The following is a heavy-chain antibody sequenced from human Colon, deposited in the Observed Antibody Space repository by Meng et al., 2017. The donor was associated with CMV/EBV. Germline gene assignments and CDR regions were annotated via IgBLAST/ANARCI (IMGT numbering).Heavy chain of an antibody. J-gene: IGHJ4*02. CDR1: GFIFNTYW. CDR2: IKQDGSEK. Sequence: GESLKISCVASGFIFNTYWMSWVRQAPGKGLEWVANIKQDGSEKYYLDSVKGRFTISRDNAKNSLYLQMNSLRDEDSAVYYCVGTYAGNLDYWGQGTLVTVSS. CDR3: VGTYAGNLDY. V-gene: IGHV3-7*01. D-gene: IGHD1-26*01.